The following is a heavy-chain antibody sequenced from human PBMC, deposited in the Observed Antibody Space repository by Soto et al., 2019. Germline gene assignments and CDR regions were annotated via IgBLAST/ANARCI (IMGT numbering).Heavy chain of an antibody. V-gene: IGHV4-30-4*01. J-gene: IGHJ6*02. CDR3: ARDRRVVVVPAAIEYYYYYYGMDV. Sequence: SETLSLTCTVSGGSISSGDYDWSWIRQPPXKGLEWIGYIYYSGSTYYNPSLKSRVTISVDTSKNQFSLKLSSVTAADTAVYYCARDRRVVVVPAAIEYYYYYYGMDVWGQGTTVTVSS. D-gene: IGHD2-2*02. CDR1: GGSISSGDYD. CDR2: IYYSGST.